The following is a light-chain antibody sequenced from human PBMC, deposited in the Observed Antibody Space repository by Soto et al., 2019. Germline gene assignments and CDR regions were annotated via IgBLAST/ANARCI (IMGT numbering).Light chain of an antibody. CDR2: KAS. V-gene: IGKV1-5*03. CDR1: QSISSW. Sequence: DMQMTQSPSTLSASVGDRVTITSRASQSISSWLAWYQQKPGKAPKLLIYKASSLESGVPSRFSGSGSGTEFTLTISSLQPDDFATYYCQPYNSYWTFGQGTKVEIK. J-gene: IGKJ1*01. CDR3: QPYNSYWT.